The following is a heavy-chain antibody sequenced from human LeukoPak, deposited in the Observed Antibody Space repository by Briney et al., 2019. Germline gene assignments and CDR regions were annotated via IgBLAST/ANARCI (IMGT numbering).Heavy chain of an antibody. D-gene: IGHD5-12*01. J-gene: IGHJ4*02. V-gene: IGHV3-7*01. CDR2: IKEDGSIK. CDR3: AREAPGYSGYGMGY. Sequence: PGGSLRLSCAASEFTFSNNWMSWVRQAPGKGPEWVASIKEDGSIKYYVDSVKGRFTISRDNAKNSLYLQMNSLRAEDTAVYYCAREAPGYSGYGMGYWGQGTLVTVSS. CDR1: EFTFSNNW.